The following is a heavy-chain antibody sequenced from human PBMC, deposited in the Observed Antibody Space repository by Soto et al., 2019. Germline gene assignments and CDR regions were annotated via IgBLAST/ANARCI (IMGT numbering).Heavy chain of an antibody. CDR1: GFTFSSYA. D-gene: IGHD3-9*01. V-gene: IGHV3-64*01. CDR3: ARGGPYYDILTGYYGVDY. Sequence: EVQLVESGGGLVQPGGSLRLSCAASGFTFSSYAMHWVRQAPGKGLEYVSAISSNGGSTYYANSVKGRFTISRDNSQNTLYLQMGSLRAEDMAVYYCARGGPYYDILTGYYGVDYWGQGTLVTVSS. J-gene: IGHJ4*02. CDR2: ISSNGGST.